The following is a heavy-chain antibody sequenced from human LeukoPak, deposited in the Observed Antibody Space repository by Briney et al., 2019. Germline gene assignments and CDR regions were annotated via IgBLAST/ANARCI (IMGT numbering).Heavy chain of an antibody. J-gene: IGHJ4*02. V-gene: IGHV1-18*01. D-gene: IGHD1-7*01. CDR3: ARRLAGTTRKHSGAFDY. Sequence: GASVKVSYKASGYTFTSYGISWVRQAPGQGLEWMGWISAYNGNTNYAQKLQGRVTITRNTSISTAYMELSSLRSEDTAVYYCARRLAGTTRKHSGAFDYWGQGTLVTVSS. CDR2: ISAYNGNT. CDR1: GYTFTSYG.